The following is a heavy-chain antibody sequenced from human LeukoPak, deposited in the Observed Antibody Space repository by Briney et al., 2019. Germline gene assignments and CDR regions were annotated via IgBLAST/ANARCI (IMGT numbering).Heavy chain of an antibody. CDR2: MSSSSSYI. J-gene: IGHJ3*02. CDR1: GFTFSRNN. V-gene: IGHV3-21*06. D-gene: IGHD2-21*02. CDR3: ARDDGGDLNDAFDI. Sequence: GGSLRLSCAASGFTFSRNNMNWVRQAPGKGLEWVSSMSSSSSYIYYADSVRGRFTISRDNAKNSLYLQMNSLRAEDTAVYYCARDDGGDLNDAFDIWGQGTMVTV.